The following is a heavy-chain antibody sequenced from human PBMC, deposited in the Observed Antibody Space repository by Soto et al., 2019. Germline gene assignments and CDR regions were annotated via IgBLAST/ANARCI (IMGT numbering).Heavy chain of an antibody. CDR1: GFTLSEDY. V-gene: IGHV3-72*01. D-gene: IGHD3-22*01. CDR2: CSYRARGYST. J-gene: IGHJ4*02. CDR3: VRTTYFSDSSGYTRSFDY. Sequence: GSLGLSWTGSGFTLSEDYIGWVREARGKGLEGAGGCSYRARGYSTEYAASVKGRFTTTRDDAKTSVYLQMNSLKTEDTAVYYCVRTTYFSDSSGYTRSFDYWGQGTLVTVSS.